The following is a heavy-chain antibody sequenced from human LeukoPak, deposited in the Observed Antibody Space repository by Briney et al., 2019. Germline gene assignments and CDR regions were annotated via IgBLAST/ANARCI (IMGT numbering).Heavy chain of an antibody. D-gene: IGHD3-22*01. V-gene: IGHV1-2*06. CDR2: INPNSGGT. Sequence: ASVKVSCKASGYTFTGYYMHWVRQAPGQGLEWMGRINPNSGGTNYAQKFQGRVTMTRDTSISTAYMELRSLRSDDTAVYYCARDYYDSSGYLDYWGQGTLVTVSS. J-gene: IGHJ4*02. CDR1: GYTFTGYY. CDR3: ARDYYDSSGYLDY.